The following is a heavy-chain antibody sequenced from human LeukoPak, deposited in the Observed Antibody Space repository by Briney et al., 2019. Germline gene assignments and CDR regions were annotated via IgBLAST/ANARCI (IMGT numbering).Heavy chain of an antibody. V-gene: IGHV1-24*01. CDR3: AQKSAYDILTGYHRPFGY. D-gene: IGHD3-9*01. J-gene: IGHJ4*02. CDR1: GYTLTELS. Sequence: ASVKVSCKVSGYTLTELSMHWVRQAPGKGLEWRGGFEPEDGETIYAQKFQGRVTMTEDTSTDTAYMALSSLRSEDTAVFFCAQKSAYDILTGYHRPFGYWGQGTLVTVSS. CDR2: FEPEDGET.